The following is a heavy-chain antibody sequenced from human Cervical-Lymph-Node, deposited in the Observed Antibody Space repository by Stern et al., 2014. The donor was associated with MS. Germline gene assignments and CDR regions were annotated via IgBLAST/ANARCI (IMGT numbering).Heavy chain of an antibody. CDR1: GSTLSEFS. CDR3: ATDYNY. J-gene: IGHJ4*02. V-gene: IGHV1-24*01. D-gene: IGHD4-11*01. CDR2: FDPEDGEA. Sequence: VQLVQSGAEVKKPGASVKLSCKASGSTLSEFSMHWVRQAPGKGLEWMGNFDPEDGEAIYAQRFQGRVTMTADTSTDTAYMELSSLRSEDTAVYYCATDYNYWGQGTLVTVSS.